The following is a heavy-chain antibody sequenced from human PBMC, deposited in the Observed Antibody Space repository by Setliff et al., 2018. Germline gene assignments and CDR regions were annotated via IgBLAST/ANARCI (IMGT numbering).Heavy chain of an antibody. Sequence: GSLRLSCAASGFTFSSYSMNWVRQAPGKGLEWVSYISSSSSTIYYADSVKGRFTISRDNAKNSLHLQMNSLRAEDTAVYYCAKNGGDIVVVPAAPIDYWGQGTLVTVSS. CDR3: AKNGGDIVVVPAAPIDY. CDR1: GFTFSSYS. CDR2: ISSSSSTI. V-gene: IGHV3-48*01. J-gene: IGHJ4*02. D-gene: IGHD2-2*01.